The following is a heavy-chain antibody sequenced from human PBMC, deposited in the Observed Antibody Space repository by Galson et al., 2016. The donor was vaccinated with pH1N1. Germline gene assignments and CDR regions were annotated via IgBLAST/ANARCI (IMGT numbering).Heavy chain of an antibody. V-gene: IGHV4-61*02. CDR2: FHTSGST. Sequence: TLSLTCTASGVSVNSPTYYWSWIRQPAGKGLEWIGRFHTSGSTNYKPSLNSRVTISLDASNNQFSLKLTSVTAADPAVYYCAREADSSDSTGYYYKTFDYWGQGILVTVSS. CDR1: GVSVNSPTYY. CDR3: AREADSSDSTGYYYKTFDY. J-gene: IGHJ4*02. D-gene: IGHD3-22*01.